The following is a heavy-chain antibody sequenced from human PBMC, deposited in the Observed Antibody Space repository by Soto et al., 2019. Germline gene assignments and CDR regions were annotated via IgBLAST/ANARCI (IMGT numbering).Heavy chain of an antibody. Sequence: VGSLRLSCAASGFTFSRYGMHWVSQAQGKGLEWVAVIWYDGSNKDYADSVKGRFTISRDNSKNTLYLQMNSLRAEETAVYYCARGTPSDYDFWSGYGKAPDYYGMDVWGQGTTVTVSS. J-gene: IGHJ6*02. CDR1: GFTFSRYG. D-gene: IGHD3-3*01. CDR2: IWYDGSNK. V-gene: IGHV3-33*01. CDR3: ARGTPSDYDFWSGYGKAPDYYGMDV.